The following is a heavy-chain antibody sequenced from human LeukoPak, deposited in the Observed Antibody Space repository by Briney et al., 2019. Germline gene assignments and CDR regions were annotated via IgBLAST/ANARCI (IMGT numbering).Heavy chain of an antibody. J-gene: IGHJ5*02. CDR2: TVSRGTT. D-gene: IGHD6-19*01. CDR1: GFTFTSDA. Sequence: PGGSLRLSCVASGFTFTSDAMNWVRQAPGKGLEWVSSTVSRGTTQYADPVKGRFTVSRDTSKNTLYLQMNSLRADDTAVYYCAKCSTSAYTTGWCNWIDPWGQGTLVTVSS. V-gene: IGHV3-23*01. CDR3: AKCSTSAYTTGWCNWIDP.